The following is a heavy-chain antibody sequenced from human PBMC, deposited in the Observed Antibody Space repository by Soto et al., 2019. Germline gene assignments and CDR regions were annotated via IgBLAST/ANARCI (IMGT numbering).Heavy chain of an antibody. J-gene: IGHJ5*02. CDR2: INAGNGNT. Sequence: QVQLVQSGAEVKKPGASVKVSCKASGYTFTSYVMNWVREAPGQRREWMGWINAGNGNTKYLEKFQGRVTITRDTSANTAYMALSSLRSEDTAVYYCARAPLWGGVKDNNWFDPWGQGTLVTVSS. V-gene: IGHV1-3*01. D-gene: IGHD3-10*01. CDR1: GYTFTSYV. CDR3: ARAPLWGGVKDNNWFDP.